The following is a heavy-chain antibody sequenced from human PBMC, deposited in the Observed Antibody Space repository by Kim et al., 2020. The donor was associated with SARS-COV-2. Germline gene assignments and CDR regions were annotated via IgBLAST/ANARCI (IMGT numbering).Heavy chain of an antibody. CDR1: GGSFSGYY. CDR3: ARLTSGGRCP. CDR2: INHSGST. V-gene: IGHV4-34*01. J-gene: IGHJ5*02. Sequence: SETLSLTCAVYGGSFSGYYWSWIRQPPGKGLEWIGEINHSGSTNYNPSLKSRVTISVDTSKNQFSLKLSSVTAADTAVYYCARLTSGGRCPWGQGTLVTVSS. D-gene: IGHD2-15*01.